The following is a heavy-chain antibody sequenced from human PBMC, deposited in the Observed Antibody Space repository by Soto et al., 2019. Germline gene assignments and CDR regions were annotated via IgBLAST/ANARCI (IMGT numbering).Heavy chain of an antibody. CDR2: IYYSGST. CDR3: ARILATPYYFDY. CDR1: GGSISSGGYY. V-gene: IGHV4-31*03. J-gene: IGHJ4*02. Sequence: QVQLQESGPGLVKPSQTLSLTCTVSGGSISSGGYYWSWIRQRPGKGLEWIGYIYYSGSTYYNPSLKSRVTISVDTSKNQFSLNLSSVTAADTAVYYCARILATPYYFDYWGQRTLVTVSS.